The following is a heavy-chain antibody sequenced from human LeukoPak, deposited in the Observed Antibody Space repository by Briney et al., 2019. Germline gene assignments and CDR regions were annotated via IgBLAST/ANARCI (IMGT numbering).Heavy chain of an antibody. CDR3: ARDPTAGSRDWYAWFDP. V-gene: IGHV1-3*01. CDR1: GYTFTTYA. D-gene: IGHD6-19*01. J-gene: IGHJ5*02. Sequence: ASVKVSCKASGYTFTTYALHWVRQAPGQRLEWMAWINVGNGNTKYSQKFQGRVTISRDTSASTAYMKVRSLRSEDTAVYYCARDPTAGSRDWYAWFDPWGQGTLVTVSS. CDR2: INVGNGNT.